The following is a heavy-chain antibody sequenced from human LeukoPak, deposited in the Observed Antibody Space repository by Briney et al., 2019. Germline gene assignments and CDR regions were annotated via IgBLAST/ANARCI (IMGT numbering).Heavy chain of an antibody. CDR2: INHSGST. J-gene: IGHJ4*02. CDR1: GGSISGYY. D-gene: IGHD6-6*01. Sequence: TSSETLSLTCTVSGGSISGYYWSWIRQPPGKGLEWIGEINHSGSTNYNPSLKSRVTISVDTSKNQFSLKLSSVTAADTAVYYCAREDSSSSGGNFDYWGQGTLVTVSS. V-gene: IGHV4-34*01. CDR3: AREDSSSSGGNFDY.